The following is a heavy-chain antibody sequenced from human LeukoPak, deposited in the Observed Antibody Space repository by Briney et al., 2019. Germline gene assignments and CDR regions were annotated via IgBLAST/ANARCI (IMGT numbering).Heavy chain of an antibody. J-gene: IGHJ4*02. CDR2: IYYSGST. CDR3: ARGPLLQQRVGIDY. Sequence: SETLSLTCTVSGGSIRRSNYYWGWIRQPPGKGLEWIGSIYYSGSTNYNPSLKSRVTISVDTSKNQFSLKLSSVTAADTAVYYCARGPLLQQRVGIDYWGQGTLVTVSS. V-gene: IGHV4-39*07. D-gene: IGHD6-13*01. CDR1: GGSIRRSNYY.